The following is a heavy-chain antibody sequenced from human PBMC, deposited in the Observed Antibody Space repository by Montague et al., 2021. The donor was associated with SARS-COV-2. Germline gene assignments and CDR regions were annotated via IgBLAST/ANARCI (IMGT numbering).Heavy chain of an antibody. Sequence: CAISGDSVSSNSATWNWVRQSPSRGLEWLGRTYYRSKWYNDYAVSVRGRVTINPDTSKNQFSLQLNSVTPGDTAIYYCTSGREGNYNVIDVWGQGTTVTVSS. CDR3: TSGREGNYNVIDV. D-gene: IGHD1-1*01. CDR1: GDSVSSNSAT. CDR2: TYYRSKWYN. J-gene: IGHJ6*02. V-gene: IGHV6-1*01.